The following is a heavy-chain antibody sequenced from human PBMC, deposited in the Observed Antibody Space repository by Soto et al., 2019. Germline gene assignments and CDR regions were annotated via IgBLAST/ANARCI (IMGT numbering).Heavy chain of an antibody. V-gene: IGHV1-69*05. J-gene: IGHJ6*02. CDR2: IIPVFGTP. Sequence: QVQLVQSGAEVKKPGSSVKVSCKASGGSLSNYGISWVRQAPGQGLEWMGAIIPVFGTPNYAQKFQDRVTITTDESTTTGYMEVRSLTYEDTAVYYCARGDATKIVVTTYYAMDVWGQGTTVTVSS. D-gene: IGHD3-22*01. CDR1: GGSLSNYG. CDR3: ARGDATKIVVTTYYAMDV.